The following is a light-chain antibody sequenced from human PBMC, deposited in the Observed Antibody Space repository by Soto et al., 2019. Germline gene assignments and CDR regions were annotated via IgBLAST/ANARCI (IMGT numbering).Light chain of an antibody. CDR3: SSYTISSTLYV. J-gene: IGLJ1*01. V-gene: IGLV2-14*01. CDR1: SSDVGDNDY. CDR2: DVN. Sequence: QSVLTQPASVSGSPGQSITISCTGSSSDVGDNDYVSWYQQHPGKVPKLMIYDVNKRPSGVSNRFSASKSGNTASLTISGLQAEDEADYYCSSYTISSTLYVFGTGTKLTVL.